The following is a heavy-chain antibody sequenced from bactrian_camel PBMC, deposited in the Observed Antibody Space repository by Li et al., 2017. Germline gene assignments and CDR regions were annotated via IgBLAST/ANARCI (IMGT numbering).Heavy chain of an antibody. CDR1: GFTNSGYY. J-gene: IGHJ4*01. D-gene: IGHD2*01. CDR2: ISADGSNT. V-gene: IGHV3-2*01. Sequence: HVQLVESGGGSVQPGGSLRLSCVASGFTNSGYYVNWVRQAPGKGLEWVSSISADGSNTYYADSAKGRFTISRGVNKNTVHLQMNSLKPEDTAMYYCVSGGYCAGGNFPSWSRFPLSGQGTQVTVS.